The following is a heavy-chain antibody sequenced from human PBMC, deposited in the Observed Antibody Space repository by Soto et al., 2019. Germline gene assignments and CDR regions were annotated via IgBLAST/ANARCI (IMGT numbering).Heavy chain of an antibody. D-gene: IGHD6-19*01. V-gene: IGHV4-61*01. Sequence: PXATLSLSCTVSGGSISSGSYYWSWSRQRPGQGLEWIGYIYYSGSTNYNPSLKSRVTISVDTSKNQFSLKLSSVTAADTAVYYCARVWYSSGWWDGYGMDVWGQGTTVTVSS. CDR3: ARVWYSSGWWDGYGMDV. CDR2: IYYSGST. J-gene: IGHJ6*02. CDR1: GGSISSGSYY.